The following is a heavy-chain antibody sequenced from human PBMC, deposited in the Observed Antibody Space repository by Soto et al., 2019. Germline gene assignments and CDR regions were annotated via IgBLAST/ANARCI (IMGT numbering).Heavy chain of an antibody. CDR3: ARKPVQLPEPHDAFDI. CDR1: IGAVSSGSYY. D-gene: IGHD5-18*01. Sequence: SETMSLTCTVSIGAVSSGSYYWSWLRQPPGKGLEWIGYIYYSGSTNYNPSLKSRVTISVDTSKNQFSLKLSSVTAADTAVYYCARKPVQLPEPHDAFDIWGQGTMVTVS. J-gene: IGHJ3*02. V-gene: IGHV4-61*01. CDR2: IYYSGST.